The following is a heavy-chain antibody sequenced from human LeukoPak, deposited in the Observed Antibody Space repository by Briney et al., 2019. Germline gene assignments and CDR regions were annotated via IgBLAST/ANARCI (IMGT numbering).Heavy chain of an antibody. J-gene: IGHJ4*02. Sequence: SVKVSCKASGGTFSSYAISWVRQAPGQGLEWMGRIIPILGIANYAQKFQGRVTITADKSTSTAYMELSSLRSEDTAVYYCASRSPDSSGYQQDYWGQGTLVTVSS. CDR2: IIPILGIA. V-gene: IGHV1-69*04. CDR1: GGTFSSYA. D-gene: IGHD3-22*01. CDR3: ASRSPDSSGYQQDY.